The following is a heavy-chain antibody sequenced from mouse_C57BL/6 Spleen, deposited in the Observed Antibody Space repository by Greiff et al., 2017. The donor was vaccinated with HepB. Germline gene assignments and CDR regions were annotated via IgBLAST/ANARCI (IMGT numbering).Heavy chain of an antibody. Sequence: DVKLVESGGGLVKPGGSLKLSCAASGFTFSDYGMHWVRQAPEKGLGWVAYISSGSSTIYYADTLEGRFTISRDNAKNTLFLQMTSLRSEDTAMYYCASDGYYGNYGYYAMEYWGQGTSVPVS. J-gene: IGHJ4*01. CDR2: ISSGSSTI. V-gene: IGHV5-17*01. CDR3: ASDGYYGNYGYYAMEY. CDR1: GFTFSDYG. D-gene: IGHD2-1*01.